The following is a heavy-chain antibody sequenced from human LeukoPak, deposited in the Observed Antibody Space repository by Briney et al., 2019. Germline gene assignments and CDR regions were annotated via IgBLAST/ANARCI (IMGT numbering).Heavy chain of an antibody. CDR1: GGTFSSYA. J-gene: IGHJ4*02. D-gene: IGHD3-22*01. CDR3: ARDSQTYYYDSSGYP. CDR2: IIPILGIA. V-gene: IGHV1-69*04. Sequence: SVKASCKASGGTFSSYAISWVRQAPGQGLEWMGRIIPILGIANYAQKFQGRVTITADKSTSTAYMELSSLRSEDTAVYYCARDSQTYYYDSSGYPWGQGTLVTVSS.